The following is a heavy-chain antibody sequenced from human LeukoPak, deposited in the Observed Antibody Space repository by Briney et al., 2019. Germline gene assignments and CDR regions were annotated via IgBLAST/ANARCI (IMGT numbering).Heavy chain of an antibody. J-gene: IGHJ4*02. CDR1: GGTFSSYA. V-gene: IGHV1-69*05. CDR2: IIPIFGTA. Sequence: SVKVFCKASGGTFSSYAISWVRQAPGQGLEWMGRIIPIFGTANYAQKFQGRVTITTDESTSTAYMELSSLRSEDTAVYYCARRIALAGTGLVDYWGQGTLVTVSS. CDR3: ARRIALAGTGLVDY. D-gene: IGHD6-19*01.